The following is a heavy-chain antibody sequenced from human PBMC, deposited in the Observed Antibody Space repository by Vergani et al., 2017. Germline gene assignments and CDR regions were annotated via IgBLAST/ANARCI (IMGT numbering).Heavy chain of an antibody. CDR1: GFTFSSYA. D-gene: IGHD6-19*01. V-gene: IGHV3-30-3*01. CDR2: ISYDGSNK. J-gene: IGHJ6*02. CDR3: ARAVAGRSGYYGMDV. Sequence: QVQLVESGGGVVQPGRSLRLSCAASGFTFSSYAMHWVRQAPGKGLEWVAVISYDGSNKYYADSVKGRFTISRDNSKNTLYLQMNSLRAEDTAVYYCARAVAGRSGYYGMDVWGQGTTVTVSS.